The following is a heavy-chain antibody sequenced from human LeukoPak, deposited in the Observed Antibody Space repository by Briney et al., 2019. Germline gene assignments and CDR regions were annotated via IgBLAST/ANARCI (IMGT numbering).Heavy chain of an antibody. CDR1: GLTFDDYA. Sequence: GGSLRLSCAASGLTFDDYAMHWVRQAPGKGLEWVSGISWNSDKIGYADSVKGRFTISRDNAKNSLYLQMNSLRAEDMALYYCAKDMGSSGWFNAFDIWGQGTMVTVSS. D-gene: IGHD6-19*01. CDR2: ISWNSDKI. J-gene: IGHJ3*02. V-gene: IGHV3-9*03. CDR3: AKDMGSSGWFNAFDI.